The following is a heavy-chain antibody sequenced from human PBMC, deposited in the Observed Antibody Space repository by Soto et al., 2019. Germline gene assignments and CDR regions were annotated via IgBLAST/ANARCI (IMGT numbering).Heavy chain of an antibody. CDR1: GFSLTTRGVG. D-gene: IGHD5-18*01. CDR2: IYWDDDE. CDR3: AHRPRGYSYHFDY. J-gene: IGHJ4*02. V-gene: IGHV2-5*02. Sequence: QITLKESGPTLVKPTQTLTLTCTFSGFSLTTRGVGVGWIRQPPGKALEWLALIYWDDDEGYSPSLKSRLTITKATSKSQVVLTMINMDPVDTATYYCAHRPRGYSYHFDYWGQGTLVTVSS.